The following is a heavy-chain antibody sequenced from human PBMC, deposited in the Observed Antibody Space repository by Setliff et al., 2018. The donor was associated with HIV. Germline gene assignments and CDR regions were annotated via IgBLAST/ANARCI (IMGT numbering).Heavy chain of an antibody. CDR3: ASRDTSRYFDDY. D-gene: IGHD3-22*01. CDR1: GASIRNYY. CDR2: IYNSGIT. V-gene: IGHV4-59*01. J-gene: IGHJ4*02. Sequence: SETLSLTCTVSGASIRNYYWSWVRQPPGKGLEWIGYIYNSGITNYNPSLESRVTISVDTSKNQFSLKVSSVTAADTAVYFCASRDTSRYFDDYWGQGTLVTVSS.